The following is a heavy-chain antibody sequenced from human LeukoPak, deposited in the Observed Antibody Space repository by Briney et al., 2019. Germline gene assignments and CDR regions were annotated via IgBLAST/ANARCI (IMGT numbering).Heavy chain of an antibody. D-gene: IGHD1-14*01. CDR1: GFTFSNYW. CDR2: IKQDGSEE. V-gene: IGHV3-7*05. CDR3: VTTTGYATAWFGY. J-gene: IGHJ5*01. Sequence: PGGSLRLSCAASGFTFSNYWMSWVRQAPGKGLEWVGNIKQDGSEEYYEDSVKGRFTISRDNAKNSLSLQMNSLRAEDTGVYYCVTTTGYATAWFGYWGQGTLVSVSS.